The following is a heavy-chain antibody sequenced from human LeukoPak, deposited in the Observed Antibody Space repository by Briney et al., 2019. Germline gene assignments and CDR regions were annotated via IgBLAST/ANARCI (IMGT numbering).Heavy chain of an antibody. J-gene: IGHJ4*02. V-gene: IGHV3-30*18. D-gene: IGHD3-22*01. CDR3: AKGNTMIVVETTLDY. CDR2: ISSDGVNT. CDR1: GFTFRNYG. Sequence: GGSLRLSCAASGFTFRNYGIHWVRQAAGKGLEWVAVISSDGVNTHYADSVKGRFTISRDNSRNTLYLQMNSLRAEDTAVYYCAKGNTMIVVETTLDYWGQGTLVTVSS.